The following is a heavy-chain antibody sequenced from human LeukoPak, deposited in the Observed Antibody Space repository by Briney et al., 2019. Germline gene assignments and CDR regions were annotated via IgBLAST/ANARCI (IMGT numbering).Heavy chain of an antibody. Sequence: ASVKVSCKASGYTFTGYYMHWVRQAPGQGLEWMGWINPNSGGTNYAQKFQGRVTMTRDTSISTAYMELSRLRSDDMAVYYCARDLAYCGGDCSTDYWGQGTLVTVSS. CDR2: INPNSGGT. V-gene: IGHV1-2*02. D-gene: IGHD2-21*02. J-gene: IGHJ4*02. CDR3: ARDLAYCGGDCSTDY. CDR1: GYTFTGYY.